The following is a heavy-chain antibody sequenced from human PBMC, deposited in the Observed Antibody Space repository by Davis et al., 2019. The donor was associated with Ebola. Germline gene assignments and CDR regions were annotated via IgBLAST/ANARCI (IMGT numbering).Heavy chain of an antibody. CDR3: ARGHFSGKNSIYHYYYMDV. Sequence: GESLKISCEVSGSTFINYWIGWLRQMPGQGLEWMGVIFPADSDTKYSPSFQGQVSISADKSTSTAYLQWTSLKASDTAVYFCARGHFSGKNSIYHYYYMDVWGKGTTVIVSS. V-gene: IGHV5-51*01. J-gene: IGHJ6*03. D-gene: IGHD2-15*01. CDR2: IFPADSDT. CDR1: GSTFINYW.